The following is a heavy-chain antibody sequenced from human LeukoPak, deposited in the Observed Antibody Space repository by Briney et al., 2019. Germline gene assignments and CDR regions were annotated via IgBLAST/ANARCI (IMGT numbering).Heavy chain of an antibody. CDR1: GFTFSSYA. V-gene: IGHV3-23*01. J-gene: IGHJ4*02. Sequence: GGSLRLSCAASGFTFSSYAMSWVRQPPGKGLEWVSVISGSGDSTYYADSVKGRFTISRDNSKNTLYLQMNSLRAEDTAVYYCAKSPSKSSPYYFDYWGQGTLVTVSS. CDR2: ISGSGDST. D-gene: IGHD6-6*01. CDR3: AKSPSKSSPYYFDY.